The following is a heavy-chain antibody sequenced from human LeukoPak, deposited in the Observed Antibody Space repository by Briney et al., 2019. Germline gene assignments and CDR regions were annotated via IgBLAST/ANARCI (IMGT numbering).Heavy chain of an antibody. CDR2: ITSTSSDM. J-gene: IGHJ4*02. V-gene: IGHV3-21*04. CDR3: ARVAGHYFDY. CDR1: GFTFRGYS. Sequence: GGSLRLSCAASGFTFRGYSLSWVRQAPGKGLEWVSLITSTSSDMLYADSVKGRFTVSRDNAKNTLYLQMDSLTAEDTAVYFCARVAGHYFDYWGQGSXVTXSS.